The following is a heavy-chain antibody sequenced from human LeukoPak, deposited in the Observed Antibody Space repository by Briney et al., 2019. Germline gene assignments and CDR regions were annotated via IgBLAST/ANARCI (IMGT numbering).Heavy chain of an antibody. CDR3: AKTTIGYSSGRYPGWPVDY. J-gene: IGHJ4*02. CDR2: IFGSGGSA. V-gene: IGHV3-23*01. Sequence: GGSLRLSCAASGFTFNNYSMYWVRQAPGKGLEWFSVIFGSGGSAHYADSVKGRFIISRANSKNTVYLQMNSLRAEDTALYYCAKTTIGYSSGRYPGWPVDYWGQGTLVTVSS. CDR1: GFTFNNYS. D-gene: IGHD6-19*01.